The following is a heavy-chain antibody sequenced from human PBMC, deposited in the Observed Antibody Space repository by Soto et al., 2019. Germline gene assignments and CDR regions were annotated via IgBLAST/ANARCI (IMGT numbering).Heavy chain of an antibody. CDR2: INPSGGST. CDR1: GGTFSSFA. CDR3: ARADV. J-gene: IGHJ6*02. V-gene: IGHV1-46*03. Sequence: ASVKVSCKASGGTFSSFAISWVRQAPGQGLEWMGIINPSGGSTSYAQKFQGRVTMTRDTSTSTVYMELSSLRSEDTAVYYCARADVWGQGTTVTVSS.